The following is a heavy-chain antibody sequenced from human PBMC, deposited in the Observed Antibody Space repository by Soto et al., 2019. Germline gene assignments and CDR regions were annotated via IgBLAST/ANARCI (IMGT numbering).Heavy chain of an antibody. D-gene: IGHD1-1*01. V-gene: IGHV4-39*07. Sequence: SETLSLPCTVSGGSPSTSSYYWCWIRLPPGKGLEWIGSIYYSGSTYYNPSLKSRVTISVDTSKNQFSLKLSSVTAADTAVYFCARQRKPLAF. CDR1: GGSPSTSSYY. CDR2: IYYSGST. J-gene: IGHJ3*01. CDR3: ARQRKPLAF.